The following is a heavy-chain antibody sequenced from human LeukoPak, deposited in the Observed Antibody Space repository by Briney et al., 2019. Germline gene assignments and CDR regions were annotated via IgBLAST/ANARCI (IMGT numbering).Heavy chain of an antibody. CDR1: GGSISTYF. CDR3: ARTGKNWESGYGMDV. V-gene: IGHV4-59*01. Sequence: PSETLSLTCTVSGGSISTYFWSWIRQPPGKGLELIGYIYHSGNTNYNPSLKSRVTISVDTSKNQFSLKLSSVTAADTAVYYCARTGKNWESGYGMDVWGQGTTVTVSS. J-gene: IGHJ6*02. CDR2: IYHSGNT. D-gene: IGHD7-27*01.